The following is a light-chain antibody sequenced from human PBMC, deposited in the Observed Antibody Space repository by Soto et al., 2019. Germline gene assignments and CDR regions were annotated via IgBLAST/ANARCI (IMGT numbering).Light chain of an antibody. Sequence: ETVMTQSPATLSVSPGDRATLSCSASQSVSYNLAWYQQKPGQAPRLLIYDASTRATAIPARFSGSASGTEFTLTISSLLSEDFAVYYCQQCNNWPLTFGGGTKVDIK. CDR1: QSVSYN. CDR3: QQCNNWPLT. V-gene: IGKV3D-15*01. CDR2: DAS. J-gene: IGKJ4*01.